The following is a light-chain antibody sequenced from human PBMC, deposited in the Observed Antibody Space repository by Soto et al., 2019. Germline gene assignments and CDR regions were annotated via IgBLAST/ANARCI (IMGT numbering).Light chain of an antibody. CDR3: QHYNSWPPWT. Sequence: EIVLTQSPGTLSLSPGERATLSCRASQSVSSSYLAWYQQKPGQAPRLLIYGASSRATGIPDRFSGSGSGTDFTLTISRLEPEDFAVYYCQHYNSWPPWTFGPGTKVEIK. J-gene: IGKJ1*01. CDR1: QSVSSSY. V-gene: IGKV3-20*01. CDR2: GAS.